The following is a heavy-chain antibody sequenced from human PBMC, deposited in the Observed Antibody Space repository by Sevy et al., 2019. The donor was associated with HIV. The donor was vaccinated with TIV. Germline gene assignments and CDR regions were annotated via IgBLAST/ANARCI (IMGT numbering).Heavy chain of an antibody. D-gene: IGHD2-15*01. CDR3: ARSIPPGDISRVGCYFDY. Sequence: ETLSLTCAVYGGSFSGYYWSWIRQPPGKGLEWIGEINHSGSTNYNPSLKSRVTISVDTSKNQFSLKLSSVTAADTAVYYCARSIPPGDISRVGCYFDYWGQGTLVTVSS. J-gene: IGHJ4*02. CDR2: INHSGST. V-gene: IGHV4-34*01. CDR1: GGSFSGYY.